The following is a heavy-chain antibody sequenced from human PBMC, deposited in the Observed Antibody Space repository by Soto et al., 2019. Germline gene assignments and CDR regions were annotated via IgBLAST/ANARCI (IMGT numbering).Heavy chain of an antibody. D-gene: IGHD6-19*01. V-gene: IGHV3-30*04. CDR3: ARDMYSSDYFVKWFEP. CDR1: GFSFSSYA. J-gene: IGHJ5*02. Sequence: QVRLVESGGGVVQPGRSLRLSCTASGFSFSSYAMYWFRQPPGKGLEWVAVISKDGMNKNYADSVKGRVTVSRDNANYSLDLQLNSLRGEDTAMYYCARDMYSSDYFVKWFEPWGQGTRVTVSS. CDR2: ISKDGMNK.